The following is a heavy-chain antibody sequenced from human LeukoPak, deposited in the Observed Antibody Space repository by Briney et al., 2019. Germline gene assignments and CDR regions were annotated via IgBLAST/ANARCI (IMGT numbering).Heavy chain of an antibody. CDR3: ARVRAVAGTSDY. D-gene: IGHD6-19*01. Sequence: GGSLRLSCVASGFTFSSYSMNWVRQAPGKGLEWVSSISSSSSYIYYADSVKGRSTISRDNAKNSLYLQMNSLRAEDTAVYYCARVRAVAGTSDYWGQGALVTVSS. J-gene: IGHJ4*02. CDR1: GFTFSSYS. CDR2: ISSSSSYI. V-gene: IGHV3-21*01.